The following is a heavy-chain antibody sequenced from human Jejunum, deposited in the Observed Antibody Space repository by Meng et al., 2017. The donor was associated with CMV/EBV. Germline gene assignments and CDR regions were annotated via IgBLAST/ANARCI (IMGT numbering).Heavy chain of an antibody. CDR1: GDSIRRNDYY. D-gene: IGHD3-3*01. J-gene: IGHJ2*01. Sequence: VLGDSIRRNDYYGGWIRQTPGKGLEWIGTIYYYGGSTYYNPSLNSGVTISVDTSNNQFSLKLYSVTAADTAVYYCARMEKGRYFDLWGRGTLVTVSS. CDR2: IYYYGGST. V-gene: IGHV4-39*07. CDR3: ARMEKGRYFDL.